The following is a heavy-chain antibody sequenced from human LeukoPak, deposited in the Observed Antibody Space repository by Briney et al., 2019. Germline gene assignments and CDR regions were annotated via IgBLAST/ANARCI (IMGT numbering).Heavy chain of an antibody. Sequence: GGSLRLSCVASGLTFSSYSMNWVRQAPGKGLEWVSSISSSSSYIYYADSVKGRFTISRDNAKNSLYLQMNSLRAEDTAVYYCARVTSVAGLDYWGQGTLVTVSS. CDR2: ISSSSSYI. D-gene: IGHD6-19*01. V-gene: IGHV3-21*01. CDR3: ARVTSVAGLDY. CDR1: GLTFSSYS. J-gene: IGHJ4*02.